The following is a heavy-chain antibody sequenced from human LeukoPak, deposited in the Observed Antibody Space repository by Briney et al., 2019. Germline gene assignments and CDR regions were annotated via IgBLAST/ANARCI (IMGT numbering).Heavy chain of an antibody. CDR2: INHSGST. CDR1: GGSFSGYY. D-gene: IGHD3-22*01. J-gene: IGHJ4*02. CDR3: ARRDGNDSSGYCYVS. V-gene: IGHV4-34*01. Sequence: PSETLSLTCAVYGGSFSGYYWSWIRQPPGKGLEWIGEINHSGSTNYNPSLKSRVTISVDTSKNQFSLKLSSVTAADTAVYYCARRDGNDSSGYCYVSWGQGTLVTVSS.